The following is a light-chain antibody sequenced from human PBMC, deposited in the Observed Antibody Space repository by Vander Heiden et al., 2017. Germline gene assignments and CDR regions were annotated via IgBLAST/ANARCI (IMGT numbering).Light chain of an antibody. CDR2: RDS. CDR3: QVWDSGSLL. CDR1: NIEAKN. V-gene: IGLV3-9*01. Sequence: SYDLTQPLSVSVALGQTPSITCGGHNIEAKNVHWYRQRTGQAPMLVIYRDSSRPSGIPERFSGSNSGNTATLIVSGAQAADEADYYCQVWDSGSLLFGGGTKLTVL. J-gene: IGLJ2*01.